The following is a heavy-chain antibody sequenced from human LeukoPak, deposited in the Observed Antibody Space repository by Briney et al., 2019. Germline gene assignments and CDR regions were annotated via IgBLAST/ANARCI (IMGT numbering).Heavy chain of an antibody. D-gene: IGHD2-2*01. J-gene: IGHJ4*02. CDR1: GGSINNYY. CDR3: PRGGPVES. Sequence: SETLSLTCSVSGGSINNYYWSWIRQPAGKGLEWIGRIYTSGTTNYNPSLKSRVTISLDKSKNQFSLKLTSVTAADTAVYYCPRGGPVESWGQGTLVTVSS. CDR2: IYTSGTT. V-gene: IGHV4-4*07.